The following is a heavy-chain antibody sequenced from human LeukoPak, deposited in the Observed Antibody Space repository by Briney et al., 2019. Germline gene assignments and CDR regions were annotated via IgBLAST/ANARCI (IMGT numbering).Heavy chain of an antibody. CDR3: AKGGSASYYDC. CDR2: ISFDGTNK. Sequence: GGSLRLSCAASGFTFSSYAMHWVRQAPGKGLEWVAVISFDGTNKYYADSVKGRFTISRDNSKNTLYLQMNSLRAEDTAVYYCAKGGSASYYDCWGQGTLVTVSS. V-gene: IGHV3-30*04. J-gene: IGHJ4*02. D-gene: IGHD6-19*01. CDR1: GFTFSSYA.